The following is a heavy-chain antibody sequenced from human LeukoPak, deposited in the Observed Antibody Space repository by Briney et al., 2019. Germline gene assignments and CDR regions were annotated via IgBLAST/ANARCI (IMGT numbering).Heavy chain of an antibody. CDR3: AKDRVAVAGIIVYGMDV. CDR2: ISYDGSNK. Sequence: GSLRLSFAASGXTFSSYGMHWVRQAPGKGLEWGAVISYDGSNKYYADSVKGRFTISRDNSKNTLYLQMNSLRAEDTAVYYCAKDRVAVAGIIVYGMDVWGQGTTVTVSS. J-gene: IGHJ6*02. V-gene: IGHV3-30*18. CDR1: GXTFSSYG. D-gene: IGHD6-19*01.